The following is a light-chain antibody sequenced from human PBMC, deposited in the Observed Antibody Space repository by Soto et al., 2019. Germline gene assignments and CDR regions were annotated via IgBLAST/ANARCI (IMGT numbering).Light chain of an antibody. CDR3: QQRSNWPLT. V-gene: IGKV3-11*01. CDR1: QSVSSY. Sequence: EIVLTQSPATLSLSPGERATLSCRASQSVSSYLAWYQQKPGQAPRLLIYDASNRATGIPARFSGSGSGTXFXLTISSLEPEDFAVYYCQQRSNWPLTFGGGTKVEIK. J-gene: IGKJ4*01. CDR2: DAS.